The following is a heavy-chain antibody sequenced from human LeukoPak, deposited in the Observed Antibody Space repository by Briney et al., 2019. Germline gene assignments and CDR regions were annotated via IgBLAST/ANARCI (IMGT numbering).Heavy chain of an antibody. Sequence: GGSLRLSCAASGFTFSNYWMTWVRQAPGKGLEWVANIKQDGSERDYVDSVKGRFTISRDDAKNSLYLQMNSLRAEDTAVYYCARGITMAKWGQGTLVTVSS. CDR1: GFTFSNYW. D-gene: IGHD3-10*01. V-gene: IGHV3-7*04. CDR2: IKQDGSER. CDR3: ARGITMAK. J-gene: IGHJ4*02.